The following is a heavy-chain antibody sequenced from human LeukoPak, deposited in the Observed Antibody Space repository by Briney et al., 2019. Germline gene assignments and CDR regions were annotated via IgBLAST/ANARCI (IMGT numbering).Heavy chain of an antibody. Sequence: ASVKVSCKASGYTFTSYGISWVRQAPGQGLKWMGWISTYNGNTNYAQKLQGRVTMTTDTSTSTAYMELRSLRSDDTAVYYCARVFSGRKRSGSYPPFDYWGQGTLVTVSS. CDR2: ISTYNGNT. J-gene: IGHJ4*02. V-gene: IGHV1-18*01. CDR1: GYTFTSYG. D-gene: IGHD3-10*01. CDR3: ARVFSGRKRSGSYPPFDY.